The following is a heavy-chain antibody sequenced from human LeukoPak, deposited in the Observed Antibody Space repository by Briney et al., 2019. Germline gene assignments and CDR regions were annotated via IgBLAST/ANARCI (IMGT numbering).Heavy chain of an antibody. CDR1: GFTFSGYW. CDR3: ARGGYSYGYDWYFDL. V-gene: IGHV3-7*01. J-gene: IGHJ2*01. D-gene: IGHD5-18*01. Sequence: GGSLRLSCAASGFTFSGYWMNWVRQAPGKGLEWVANIKQDGSEKYYVDSVKGRFTISRDNAKNSLYLQMNSLRAEDTAVYYCARGGYSYGYDWYFDLWGRGTLVTVSS. CDR2: IKQDGSEK.